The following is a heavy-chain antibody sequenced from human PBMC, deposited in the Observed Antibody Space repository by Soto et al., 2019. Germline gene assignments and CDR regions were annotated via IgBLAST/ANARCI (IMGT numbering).Heavy chain of an antibody. Sequence: EVQLVESGGGLVQPGGSLRLSCAASGFTFSSYWMHWVRQAPGKGLVWVSLINSDGSSTGYADSVRGRFTISRDNAKNTLYLQMNSLRAEDTAVYYCARDLGRTLDYWGQGTLVTVSS. CDR2: INSDGSST. CDR3: ARDLGRTLDY. D-gene: IGHD2-15*01. CDR1: GFTFSSYW. J-gene: IGHJ4*02. V-gene: IGHV3-74*01.